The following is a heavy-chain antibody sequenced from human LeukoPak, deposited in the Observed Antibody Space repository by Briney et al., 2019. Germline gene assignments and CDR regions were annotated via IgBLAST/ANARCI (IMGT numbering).Heavy chain of an antibody. CDR2: ISGRGANT. CDR1: GFSFSNYA. Sequence: GGSLRLSCAASGFSFSNYAMSWVRQAPRKGLEWVSAISGRGANTYYADSVKGRFTISRDNSKNTLYMQMNSLRAEDTAVYYCAKAVVIVTTATPFDYWGQGTLVTVSS. CDR3: AKAVVIVTTATPFDY. D-gene: IGHD2/OR15-2a*01. V-gene: IGHV3-23*01. J-gene: IGHJ4*02.